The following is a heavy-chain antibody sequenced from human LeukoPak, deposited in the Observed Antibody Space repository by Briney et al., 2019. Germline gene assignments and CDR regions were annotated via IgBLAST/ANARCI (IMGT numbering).Heavy chain of an antibody. V-gene: IGHV1-69*05. CDR3: ARDSLWDNYCSGGSCPIYYYYYMDV. CDR2: IIPIFGTA. Sequence: ASVKVSRKASGGTFSSYAISWVRQAPGQGLEWMGGIIPIFGTANYAQKFQGRVTITTDESTSTAYMELSSLRSEDTAVYYCARDSLWDNYCSGGSCPIYYYYYMDVWGKGTTVTVSS. J-gene: IGHJ6*03. CDR1: GGTFSSYA. D-gene: IGHD2-15*01.